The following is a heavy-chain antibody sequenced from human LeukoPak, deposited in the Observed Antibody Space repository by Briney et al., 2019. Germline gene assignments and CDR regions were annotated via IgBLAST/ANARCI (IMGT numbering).Heavy chain of an antibody. J-gene: IGHJ5*02. CDR1: GSTFSNYA. V-gene: IGHV3-23*01. CDR3: AKGPFEITTMWFDP. CDR2: ISGSGGST. D-gene: IGHD3-3*01. Sequence: GGSLRLSCAASGSTFSNYAMSWVRQAPGKGLEWVSAISGSGGSTYYADSVKGRFTISRDNSKNTLYLQMNSLRAEDTAVYYCAKGPFEITTMWFDPWGQGTLVTVSS.